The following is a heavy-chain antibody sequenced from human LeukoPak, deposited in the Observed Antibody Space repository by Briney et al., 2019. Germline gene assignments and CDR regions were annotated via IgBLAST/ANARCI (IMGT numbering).Heavy chain of an antibody. V-gene: IGHV4-39*07. J-gene: IGHJ4*02. CDR3: ARAGYCSSTSCYGLASYYFDY. CDR2: VHSSGTT. Sequence: SETLSLTCTVSGDSIGSSTYYWGWIRQPPGKGLEWLGSVHSSGTTYYNPSLRSRVTISVDTSKNQFSLKLSSVTAADTAVYYCARAGYCSSTSCYGLASYYFDYWGQGTLVTVSS. CDR1: GDSIGSSTYY. D-gene: IGHD2-2*01.